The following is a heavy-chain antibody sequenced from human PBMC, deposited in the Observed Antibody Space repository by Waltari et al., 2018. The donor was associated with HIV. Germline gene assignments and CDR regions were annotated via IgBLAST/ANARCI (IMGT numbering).Heavy chain of an antibody. CDR3: TRLRHYYDSSGYFFTDV. J-gene: IGHJ6*02. D-gene: IGHD3-22*01. Sequence: EVQLVESGGGLVQPGGSLKLSCAASGFTFSGSAMHWVRQASGKGLGWVGRIRSKANSYATAYAASVKGRFTISRDDSKNTAYLQMNSLKTEDTAVYYCTRLRHYYDSSGYFFTDVWGQGTTVTVSS. CDR2: IRSKANSYAT. V-gene: IGHV3-73*02. CDR1: GFTFSGSA.